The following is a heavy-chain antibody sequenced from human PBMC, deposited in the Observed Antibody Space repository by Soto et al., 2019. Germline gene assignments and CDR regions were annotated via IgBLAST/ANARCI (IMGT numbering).Heavy chain of an antibody. CDR3: ASYFSVWSGYPGPFEF. J-gene: IGHJ4*01. CDR1: GGSISSYY. D-gene: IGHD3-3*01. CDR2: IYYSGIT. Sequence: SETLSLTCTVSGGSISSYYWSWVRQPPGKGLEWIAYIYYSGITNYNPSLKSRVTISVDTSKNQLSLKLSSVTAADTAVYYCASYFSVWSGYPGPFEFWGQGVLVTVSS. V-gene: IGHV4-59*01.